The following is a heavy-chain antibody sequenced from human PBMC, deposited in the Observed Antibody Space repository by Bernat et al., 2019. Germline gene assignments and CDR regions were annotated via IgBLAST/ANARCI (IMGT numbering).Heavy chain of an antibody. Sequence: QVQLQESGPGLVKPSGTLSLTCAVSGGSISSSNWWSWVRQPPGKGLEWIGEIYHSGSTNYNPSLKSRVTISVDKSKNQFSLKLSSVTAADTAVYHCATRPSTVPRVEGFDYWGQGTLVTVSS. D-gene: IGHD4-17*01. CDR3: ATRPSTVPRVEGFDY. J-gene: IGHJ4*02. CDR1: GGSISSSNW. V-gene: IGHV4-4*02. CDR2: IYHSGST.